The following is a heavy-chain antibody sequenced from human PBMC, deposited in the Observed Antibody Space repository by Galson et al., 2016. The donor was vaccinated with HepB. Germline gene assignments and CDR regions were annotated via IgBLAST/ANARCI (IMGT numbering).Heavy chain of an antibody. V-gene: IGHV1-46*01. CDR3: ARDALLDGYSGYEGAFDI. J-gene: IGHJ3*02. Sequence: SVKVSCKASGYTFTRFFIHWVRQVPGQGLEWMGIVDPAGLTTGYAQRFQDRLTMTGDTSTSTVHMELSGLTSADTAMYYCARDALLDGYSGYEGAFDIWGHGTMVTVSS. CDR1: GYTFTRFF. CDR2: VDPAGLTT. D-gene: IGHD5-12*01.